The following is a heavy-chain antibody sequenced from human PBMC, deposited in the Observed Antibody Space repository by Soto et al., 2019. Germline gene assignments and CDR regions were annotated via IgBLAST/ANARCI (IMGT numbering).Heavy chain of an antibody. Sequence: QITLKESGPTLVKPTQTLTLTCTFSGFSLGTHGVGVGWVRQPAGKALEWLALIYWDDDKRYSASLNSRLTSTTDTAKNQVVLTMTNMDPVDTATYFCAHAMLYCTGGSCSTWFDSWGQGTLVTVSS. D-gene: IGHD2-8*02. CDR3: AHAMLYCTGGSCSTWFDS. J-gene: IGHJ5*01. CDR2: IYWDDDK. V-gene: IGHV2-5*02. CDR1: GFSLGTHGVG.